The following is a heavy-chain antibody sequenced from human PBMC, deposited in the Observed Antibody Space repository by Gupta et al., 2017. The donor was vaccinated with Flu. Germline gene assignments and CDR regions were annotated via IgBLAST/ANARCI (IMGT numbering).Heavy chain of an antibody. V-gene: IGHV1-69*06. CDR2: IIPVFGTA. D-gene: IGHD3-22*01. Sequence: VRQAPGQGLEGMGGIIPVFGTAHYAQKFQGRVTITADKSTATAYMEFRRLTSDDTAVYYCASGNYYETSGYWASFDYWGQGTLVTVSS. J-gene: IGHJ4*02. CDR3: ASGNYYETSGYWASFDY.